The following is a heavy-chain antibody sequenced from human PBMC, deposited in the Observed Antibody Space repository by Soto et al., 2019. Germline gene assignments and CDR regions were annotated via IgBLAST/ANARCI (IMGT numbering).Heavy chain of an antibody. Sequence: SQTLSLTCAISGDSVSGNSAAWNWIRQSPSRGLEWLGRTYYRSKWYNDYAVSVKSRITVTPDTSKNQFSLHLNSVTPEDTAVYYCARGGSYYSAFDIWGQGPMVTVSS. CDR3: ARGGSYYSAFDI. D-gene: IGHD1-26*01. CDR2: TYYRSKWYN. CDR1: GDSVSGNSAA. V-gene: IGHV6-1*01. J-gene: IGHJ3*02.